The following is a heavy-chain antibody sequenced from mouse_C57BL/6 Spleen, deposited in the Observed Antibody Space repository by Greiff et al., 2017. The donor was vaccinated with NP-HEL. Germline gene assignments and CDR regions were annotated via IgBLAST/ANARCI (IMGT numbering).Heavy chain of an antibody. CDR3: AEGDGRAWFAY. CDR1: GYTFTSYW. V-gene: IGHV1-59*01. CDR2: IDPSDSYT. Sequence: VQLQQPGAELVRPGTSVKLSCKASGYTFTSYWMHWVKQRPGQGLEWIGVIDPSDSYTNYNQKFKGKATLTVDTSSSTAYMQLSSLTSEDSAVYYCAEGDGRAWFAYWGQGTLVTVSA. D-gene: IGHD1-1*01. J-gene: IGHJ3*01.